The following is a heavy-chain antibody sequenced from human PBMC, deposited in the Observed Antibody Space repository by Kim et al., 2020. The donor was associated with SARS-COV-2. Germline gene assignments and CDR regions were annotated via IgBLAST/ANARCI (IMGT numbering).Heavy chain of an antibody. D-gene: IGHD5-12*01. Sequence: GGSLRLSCAASGYTVSSNYMSWVRQAPGKGLEWVSDIYSGGSTYYANSVKGRFTISRDNSKNTLYLKMNSLRAEDTAVYYCAYSGYPSIKGTDYWGQGTLVTVSS. J-gene: IGHJ4*02. V-gene: IGHV3-66*02. CDR3: AYSGYPSIKGTDY. CDR1: GYTVSSNY. CDR2: IYSGGST.